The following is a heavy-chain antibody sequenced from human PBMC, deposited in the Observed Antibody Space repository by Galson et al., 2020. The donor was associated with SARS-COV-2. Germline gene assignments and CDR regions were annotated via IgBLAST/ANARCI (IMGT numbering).Heavy chain of an antibody. CDR2: IIHILGTA. V-gene: IGHV1-69*10. CDR3: ARDDHGDFWCGYFAFDI. Sequence: SVKVSCKASGGTFSSYAISWVRQAPGQGLEWMEGIIHILGTANYAQKFQGRVTITADKSTSTAYMELSSLRSEDTAVYYCARDDHGDFWCGYFAFDIWGQGTMVTVSS. D-gene: IGHD3-3*01. CDR1: GGTFSSYA. J-gene: IGHJ3*02.